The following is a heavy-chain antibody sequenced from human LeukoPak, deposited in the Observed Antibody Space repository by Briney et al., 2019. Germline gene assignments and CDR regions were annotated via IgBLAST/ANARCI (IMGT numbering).Heavy chain of an antibody. V-gene: IGHV3-74*01. D-gene: IGHD5-18*01. J-gene: IGHJ4*02. Sequence: GGSLRLSCAASGFTFSSYWMHWVRQAPGKGLVWVSRIDNDGSSTSYADSVKGRFTISRDNSKNRLYVQMNSLRVEDTAVYYCATGSGLWSPDYWGQGTLVTVSS. CDR3: ATGSGLWSPDY. CDR1: GFTFSSYW. CDR2: IDNDGSST.